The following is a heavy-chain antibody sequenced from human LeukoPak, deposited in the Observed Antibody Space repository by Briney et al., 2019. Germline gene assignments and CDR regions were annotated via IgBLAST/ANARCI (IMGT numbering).Heavy chain of an antibody. D-gene: IGHD6-13*01. CDR1: GGSISSGGYY. CDR3: AREGGAAAGNPIGY. V-gene: IGHV4-31*03. CDR2: IYYSGST. J-gene: IGHJ4*02. Sequence: PSETLSLTCTVSGGSISSGGYYWSSIPQHPGKGLEWIGYIYYSGSTYYNPSLKSRVTISVDTSKNQFSLKLSSVTAADTAVYYCAREGGAAAGNPIGYWGQGTLVTVSS.